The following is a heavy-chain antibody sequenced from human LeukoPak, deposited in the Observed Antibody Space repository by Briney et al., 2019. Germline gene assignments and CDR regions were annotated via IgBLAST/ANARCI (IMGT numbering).Heavy chain of an antibody. J-gene: IGHJ4*02. Sequence: SETLSLTCTVSGDSVRTNNYYWSWIRQPPGEGLEWIGYIHYSGSTYYNPSLKSRVTISVDTSKNQFSLKLNSVTATDTAVYYCARHYGPWGQGTLVTVSS. CDR1: GDSVRTNNYY. V-gene: IGHV4-39*01. CDR2: IHYSGST. D-gene: IGHD3-10*01. CDR3: ARHYGP.